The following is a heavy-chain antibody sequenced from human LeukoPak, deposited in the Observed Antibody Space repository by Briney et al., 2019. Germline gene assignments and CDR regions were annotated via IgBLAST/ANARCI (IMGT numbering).Heavy chain of an antibody. Sequence: PSETLSLTCAVYGGSFSGYYWSWIRQPPGKGLEWIGEINHSGSTNYNPSLKSRVTISVDTSKNQFSLKLSSVTAADTAVYYCARYLKGYDFWSGYLLDYWGQGTLVTVSS. J-gene: IGHJ4*02. CDR1: GGSFSGYY. CDR3: ARYLKGYDFWSGYLLDY. D-gene: IGHD3-3*01. CDR2: INHSGST. V-gene: IGHV4-34*01.